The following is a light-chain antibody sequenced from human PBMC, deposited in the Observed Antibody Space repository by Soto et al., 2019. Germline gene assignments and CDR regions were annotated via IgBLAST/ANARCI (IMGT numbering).Light chain of an antibody. CDR1: QGISSY. CDR2: AAS. V-gene: IGKV1-9*01. CDR3: QQHNSYPRT. Sequence: IQLTQSPSSLSASVGDRVTITCRASQGISSYLAWYQQKPGKAPKLLIYAASSLQSGVPSRFSGSGSGTDFTLTTGSLQPEDFATYYCQQHNSYPRTFGPGTKVDIK. J-gene: IGKJ3*01.